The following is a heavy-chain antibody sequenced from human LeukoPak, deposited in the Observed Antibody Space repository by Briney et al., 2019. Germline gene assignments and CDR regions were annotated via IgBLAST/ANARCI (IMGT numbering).Heavy chain of an antibody. Sequence: GGSLRLSCAASGFSLRSSGMYWVCQALGKRLWRVAFLRFDGSMKYYADSVKGRFTISRDNSKNTLYLQMNSLRAEDTAVYYCARDRSSSWYVGFDYWGQGTLVTVSS. CDR2: LRFDGSMK. D-gene: IGHD6-13*01. J-gene: IGHJ4*02. CDR1: GFSLRSSG. CDR3: ARDRSSSWYVGFDY. V-gene: IGHV3-30*02.